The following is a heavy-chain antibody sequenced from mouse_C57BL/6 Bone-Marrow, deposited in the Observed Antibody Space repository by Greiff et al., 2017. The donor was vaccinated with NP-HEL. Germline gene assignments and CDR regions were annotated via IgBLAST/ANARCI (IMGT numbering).Heavy chain of an antibody. J-gene: IGHJ2*01. CDR1: GYTFTSYW. CDR2: IHPNSGST. D-gene: IGHD1-1*01. CDR3: ATSYYYGSSYSDY. Sequence: QVQLKQPGAELVKPGASVKLSCKASGYTFTSYWMHWVKQRPGQGLEWIGMIHPNSGSTNYNEKFKSKATLTVDKSSSTAYMQLSSLTSEDSAVYYCATSYYYGSSYSDYWGQGTTLTVSS. V-gene: IGHV1-64*01.